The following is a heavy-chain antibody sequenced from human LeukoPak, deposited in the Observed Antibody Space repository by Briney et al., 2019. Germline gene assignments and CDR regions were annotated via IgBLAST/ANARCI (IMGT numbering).Heavy chain of an antibody. J-gene: IGHJ6*04. D-gene: IGHD3-10*01. CDR1: GGSVSSGSYY. Sequence: KASETLSLTCTVSGGSVSSGSYYWSWIRQPPGKGLEWIGYIYYSGSTNYNPSLKSRVTISVDTSKNQFSLKLSSVTAADTAVYYCARDRWAWFGELIQVPSYYYYGMDVWGKGTTVTVSS. V-gene: IGHV4-61*01. CDR2: IYYSGST. CDR3: ARDRWAWFGELIQVPSYYYYGMDV.